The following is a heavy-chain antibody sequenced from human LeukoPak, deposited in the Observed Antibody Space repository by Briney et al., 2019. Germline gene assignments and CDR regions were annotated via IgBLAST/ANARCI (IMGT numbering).Heavy chain of an antibody. D-gene: IGHD7-27*01. CDR2: IWYDGSNK. Sequence: GRSLRLSCAASGFTFSSYGMHWVRQAPGKGLEWVAVIWYDGSNKYYADSVKGRFTISRDNSKNTLYLQMDSLRAEDTAVYYCASTQLGIVEGAFDIWGQGTMVTVSS. J-gene: IGHJ3*02. V-gene: IGHV3-33*01. CDR1: GFTFSSYG. CDR3: ASTQLGIVEGAFDI.